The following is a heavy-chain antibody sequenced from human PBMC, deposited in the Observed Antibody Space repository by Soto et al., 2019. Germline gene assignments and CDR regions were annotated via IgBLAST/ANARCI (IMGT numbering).Heavy chain of an antibody. CDR2: IYHTGNT. CDR1: GASISSSHY. V-gene: IGHV4-4*02. J-gene: IGHJ6*02. Sequence: SETLSLTCTISGASISSSHYWTWVRQTPGKGLERIGEIYHTGNTNYNPSLKSRVTLSLDKSKNQFSLRLDSVTAADTAVFFCARYPMDDYFRGMDVWGQGTTVTVSS. CDR3: ARYPMDDYFRGMDV.